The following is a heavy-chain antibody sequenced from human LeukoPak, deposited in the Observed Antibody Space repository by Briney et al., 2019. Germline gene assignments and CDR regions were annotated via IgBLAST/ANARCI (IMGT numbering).Heavy chain of an antibody. Sequence: GGSLSLSCAASGFIFDEYGMSWVRQAPGKGLEWVSGISWNGGASGYAASVKGRFTISRDNAKNSLYLQMNSLRAEVKDFYFCARGSSSYHYWGQGTLVTVPS. D-gene: IGHD6-6*01. CDR3: ARGSSSYHY. CDR2: ISWNGGAS. CDR1: GFIFDEYG. V-gene: IGHV3-20*04. J-gene: IGHJ4*02.